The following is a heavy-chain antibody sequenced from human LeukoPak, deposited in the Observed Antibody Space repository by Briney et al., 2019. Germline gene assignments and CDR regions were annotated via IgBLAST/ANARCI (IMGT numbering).Heavy chain of an antibody. CDR3: ARGLTYSSSRGVYFDY. D-gene: IGHD6-13*01. V-gene: IGHV3-33*01. CDR2: IWYDGSNK. CDR1: GFTFSSYV. Sequence: GGSLRLSCAASGFTFSSYVMHWVRQAPGKGLEWVAVIWYDGSNKYYADSVKGRFTISRDNSKNTLYLQMNSLRAEDTAVYYCARGLTYSSSRGVYFDYWGQGTLVTVSS. J-gene: IGHJ4*02.